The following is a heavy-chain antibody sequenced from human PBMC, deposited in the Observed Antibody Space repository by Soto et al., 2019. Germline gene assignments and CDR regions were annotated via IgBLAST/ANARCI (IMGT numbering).Heavy chain of an antibody. Sequence: PSETLSPTCTVSGVSISSVSLSSNYWGWIRQPPGKGLECIGSISYTGNTNYNPSLKSRVTISVDTSKNQFSLKLSSVTAADTAVYYCARIPYSSASFDYWGQGTLVTVSS. J-gene: IGHJ4*02. CDR3: ARIPYSSASFDY. V-gene: IGHV4-61*01. D-gene: IGHD6-19*01. CDR2: ISYTGNT. CDR1: GVSISSVSLSSNY.